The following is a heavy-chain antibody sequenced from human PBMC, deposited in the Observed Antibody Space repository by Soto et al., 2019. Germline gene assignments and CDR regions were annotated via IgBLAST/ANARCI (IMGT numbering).Heavy chain of an antibody. CDR3: ARRSSRVDCYHNGMDV. V-gene: IGHV4-39*01. CDR2: IYYSGST. D-gene: IGHD6-19*01. Sequence: EPLSLTCTVAGGSIRSSSYYWGWIRQPPGKGLEWIGSIYYSGSTYYNTSLKSRVTISVDTSKNQFSLKLSSVTAADTAVYYCARRSSRVDCYHNGMDVSGQATMVTVSS. J-gene: IGHJ6*02. CDR1: GGSIRSSSYY.